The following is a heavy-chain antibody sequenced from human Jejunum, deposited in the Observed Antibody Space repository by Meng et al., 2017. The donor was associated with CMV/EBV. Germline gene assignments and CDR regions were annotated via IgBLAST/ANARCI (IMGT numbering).Heavy chain of an antibody. Sequence: QLHLVQSGAEMKKPGAYVKVFCKVSGNTFRSYGINWVRQAPGQGLEWMGWISGYNGNTNYEQRLQGRVTMTTDTSTSTAYMELRSLRSDDMAVYYCAGSGINDYGFFDYWGQGTLVTVSS. CDR3: AGSGINDYGFFDY. D-gene: IGHD5-12*01. V-gene: IGHV1-18*03. CDR2: ISGYNGNT. J-gene: IGHJ4*02. CDR1: GNTFRSYG.